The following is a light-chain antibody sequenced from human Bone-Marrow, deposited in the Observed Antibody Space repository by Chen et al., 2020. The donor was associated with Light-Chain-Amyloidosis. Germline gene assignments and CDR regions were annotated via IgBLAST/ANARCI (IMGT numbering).Light chain of an antibody. J-gene: IGLJ3*02. CDR1: KIGVTS. CDR3: QVWDRSSDRPV. Sequence: SYVLTPPSSVSVAPGQTATIACGGNKIGVTSVHWYQPTPGQAPLPVVYDDSDRPAGIPERLSGSNSGNTATLTISRVEAGDEADYYCQVWDRSSDRPVFGGGTKLTVL. V-gene: IGLV3-21*02. CDR2: DDS.